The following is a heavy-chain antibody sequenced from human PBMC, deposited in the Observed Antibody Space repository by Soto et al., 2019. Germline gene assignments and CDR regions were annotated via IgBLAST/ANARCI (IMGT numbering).Heavy chain of an antibody. CDR3: ARSRVVYGDYYFDY. V-gene: IGHV3-33*01. CDR2: IWYDGSNK. CDR1: GFTFSSYG. D-gene: IGHD4-17*01. Sequence: QVQLVESGGGVVQPGRSLRLSCAASGFTFSSYGMHWVRQAPGKGLEWVAVIWYDGSNKYYADSVKGRFTISRDNSKNTLYLQMNSLRAADTAVYYCARSRVVYGDYYFDYWGQGTLVTVSS. J-gene: IGHJ4*02.